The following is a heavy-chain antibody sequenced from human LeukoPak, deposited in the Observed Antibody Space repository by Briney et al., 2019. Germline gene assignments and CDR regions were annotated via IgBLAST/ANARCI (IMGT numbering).Heavy chain of an antibody. D-gene: IGHD4-11*01. V-gene: IGHV3-15*01. J-gene: IGHJ5*02. CDR2: IKNKASGETT. CDR3: TTLYRGDP. CDR1: GFIVSSAS. Sequence: GGSLRLSCAASGFIVSSASVSWVSQAPGKGLEWLGLIKNKASGETTDYAAPVKGRFTISRDDSKNTLFLQMNSLKTEDTAVYYCTTLYRGDPWGQGTLVTVSS.